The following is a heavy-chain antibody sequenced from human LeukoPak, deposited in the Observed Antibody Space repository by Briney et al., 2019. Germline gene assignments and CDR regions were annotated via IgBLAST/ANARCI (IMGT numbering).Heavy chain of an antibody. CDR3: ARRSPNYYLDY. CDR2: ISSSNNYI. Sequence: GGSLRLSCAASGFTSTTYAMSWVRQAPGKGLEWVSSISSSNNYIYYADSVKGRFTISRDNAKNSLYLQMNSLRAEDTAVYYCARRSPNYYLDYWGQGTPVTVSS. V-gene: IGHV3-21*01. CDR1: GFTSTTYA. J-gene: IGHJ4*02.